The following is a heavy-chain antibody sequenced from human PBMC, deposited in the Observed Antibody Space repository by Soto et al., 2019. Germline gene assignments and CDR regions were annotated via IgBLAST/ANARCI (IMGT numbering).Heavy chain of an antibody. D-gene: IGHD1-26*01. CDR1: GFTFSSFW. CDR2: IKQDGGHK. J-gene: IGHJ4*02. CDR3: ATSTRAPGNY. V-gene: IGHV3-7*01. Sequence: PGGSLRLSCVASGFTFSSFWMSWARQAPGKGLEWVANIKQDGGHKDYVPSVKGRFTISRDNAKNSLYLQMNSLRVEDAAVYYFATSTRAPGNYWGQGTLVTVSS.